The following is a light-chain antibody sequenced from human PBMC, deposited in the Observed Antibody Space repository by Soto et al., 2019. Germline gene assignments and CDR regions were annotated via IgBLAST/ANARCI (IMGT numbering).Light chain of an antibody. V-gene: IGKV3-11*01. Sequence: DIVLTQSPATLSLSPGEIATLSCRASQSVSSYLALYQQKPGQAPRLLIYDASNRATGIPARFSGSGSGTDFTLPISSLEPEDFSVYYCQQRSNWPTFGPGTKVDIK. CDR1: QSVSSY. CDR3: QQRSNWPT. CDR2: DAS. J-gene: IGKJ3*01.